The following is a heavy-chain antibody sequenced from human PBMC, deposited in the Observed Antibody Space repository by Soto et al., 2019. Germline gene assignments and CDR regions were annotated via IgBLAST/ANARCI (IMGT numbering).Heavy chain of an antibody. CDR3: ARAPGIVVVTANAFDY. CDR1: GYTFTSYY. J-gene: IGHJ4*02. V-gene: IGHV1-46*01. Sequence: ASVKVSCKASGYTFTSYYMHWVRQAPGQGLEWMGIINPSGGSTSYAQKFQGRVTMTRDPSTSTVYMELSSLRSEDTAVYYCARAPGIVVVTANAFDYWGQGTLVTVSS. CDR2: INPSGGST. D-gene: IGHD2-21*02.